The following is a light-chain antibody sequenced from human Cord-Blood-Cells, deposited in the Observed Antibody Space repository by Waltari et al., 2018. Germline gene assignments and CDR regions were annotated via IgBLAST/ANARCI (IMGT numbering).Light chain of an antibody. V-gene: IGLV2-14*01. CDR2: DVR. Sequence: QSALTQPASVSGSPGQSITISCTGTSSDVGGYNYVSWYQQHPGKAPKLMIYDVRNRPPGVFNRFSGSKSGNTAALTSSGLQAEDEADYYCSSYTSSSTVVFGGGTKLTVL. CDR1: SSDVGGYNY. CDR3: SSYTSSSTVV. J-gene: IGLJ2*01.